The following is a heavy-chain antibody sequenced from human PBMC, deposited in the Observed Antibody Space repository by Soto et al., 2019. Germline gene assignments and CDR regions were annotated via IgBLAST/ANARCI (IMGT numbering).Heavy chain of an antibody. CDR3: ARTPRDIVLVPAARTFDY. CDR2: IYYSGST. Sequence: QVQLQESGPGLVKPSQTLSLTCTVSGGSISSGDYYWSWIRQPPGKGLAWIGYIYYSGSTYYNPSLKSRVTISVDTSKNQFSLKLSSVTAADTAVYYCARTPRDIVLVPAARTFDYWGQGTLVTVSS. V-gene: IGHV4-30-4*01. J-gene: IGHJ4*02. D-gene: IGHD2-2*01. CDR1: GGSISSGDYY.